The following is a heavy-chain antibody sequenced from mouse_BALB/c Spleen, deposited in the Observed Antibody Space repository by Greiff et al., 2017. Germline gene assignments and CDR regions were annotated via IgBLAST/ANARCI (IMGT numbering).Heavy chain of an antibody. V-gene: IGHV10-1*02. D-gene: IGHD2-1*01. Sequence: EVMLVESGGGLVQPKGSLKLSCAASGFTFNTYAMNWVRQAPGKGLEWVARIRSKSNNYATYYADSVKDRFTISRDDSQSMLYLQMNNLKTEDTAMYYCVRHGGNYGFYYAMDYWGQGTSVTVSS. CDR1: GFTFNTYA. CDR3: VRHGGNYGFYYAMDY. J-gene: IGHJ4*01. CDR2: IRSKSNNYAT.